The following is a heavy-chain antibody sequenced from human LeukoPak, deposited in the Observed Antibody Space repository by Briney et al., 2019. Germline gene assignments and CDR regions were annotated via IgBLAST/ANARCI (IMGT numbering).Heavy chain of an antibody. CDR2: IIPIFGTA. CDR1: GGTFSSYA. V-gene: IGHV1-69*13. CDR3: ARGPPHRGYCTNGVCYPPDY. D-gene: IGHD2-8*01. Sequence: SVKVSCKASGGTFSSYAISWVRQAPGQGLEWMGGIIPIFGTANYAQKFQGRVTITADESTSTAYMELSSLRSEDTAVYYCARGPPHRGYCTNGVCYPPDYWGQGTLVTVSS. J-gene: IGHJ4*02.